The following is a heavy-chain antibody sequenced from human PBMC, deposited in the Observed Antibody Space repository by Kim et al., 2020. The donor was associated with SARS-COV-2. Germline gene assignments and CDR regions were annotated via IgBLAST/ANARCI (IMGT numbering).Heavy chain of an antibody. V-gene: IGHV4-34*01. CDR2: ST. D-gene: IGHD3-22*01. CDR3: ARVDSSGYPY. J-gene: IGHJ4*02. Sequence: STNYHPSLKSRVTISVDTSKNQFSLKLSSVTAADTAVYYCARVDSSGYPYWGQGTLVTVSS.